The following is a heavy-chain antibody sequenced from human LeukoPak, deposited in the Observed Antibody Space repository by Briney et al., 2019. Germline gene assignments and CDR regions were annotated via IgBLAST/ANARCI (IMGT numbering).Heavy chain of an antibody. J-gene: IGHJ4*02. CDR2: IYYSGST. D-gene: IGHD3-10*01. V-gene: IGHV4-59*01. Sequence: SETLSLTCTVSGGSISSYCWSWIRQPQGKGLEWIGYIYYSGSTNYNPSLKSRVTISVDTSKNQFSLTLSSVTAADTAVYYCARERVYYGSGSLDYWGQGTLVTVSS. CDR1: GGSISSYC. CDR3: ARERVYYGSGSLDY.